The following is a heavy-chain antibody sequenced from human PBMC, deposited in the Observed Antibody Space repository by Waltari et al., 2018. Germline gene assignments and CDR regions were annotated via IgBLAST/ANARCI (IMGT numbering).Heavy chain of an antibody. CDR3: AREGTYSNFRAFDY. CDR1: GGSISRGSYY. CDR2: IYTSGST. J-gene: IGHJ4*02. D-gene: IGHD4-4*01. Sequence: QVQLQESGPGLVKPSQTLSLTCTVSGGSISRGSYYWSWIRQPAGKGLEWIGRIYTSGSTNYNPSLKSRVTISVDTSKNQFSLKLSSVTAADTAVYYCAREGTYSNFRAFDYWGQGTLVTVSS. V-gene: IGHV4-61*02.